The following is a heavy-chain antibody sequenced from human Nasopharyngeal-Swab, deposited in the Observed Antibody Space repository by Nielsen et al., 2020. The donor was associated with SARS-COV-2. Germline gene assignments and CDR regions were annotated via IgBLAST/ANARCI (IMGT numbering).Heavy chain of an antibody. V-gene: IGHV4-59*01. Sequence: SETLSLTCTVSGGSISSYYWSWIRQPPGKGLEWIGYIYYSGSTNYNPSLKSRVTISVDTSKNQFSLKLSSVTAADTAVYYCASATSGSYYPFDYWGQGTLVTVSS. CDR1: GGSISSYY. CDR3: ASATSGSYYPFDY. CDR2: IYYSGST. D-gene: IGHD1-26*01. J-gene: IGHJ4*02.